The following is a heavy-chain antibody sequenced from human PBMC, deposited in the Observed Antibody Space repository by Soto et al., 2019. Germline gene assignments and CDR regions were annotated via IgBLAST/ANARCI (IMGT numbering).Heavy chain of an antibody. J-gene: IGHJ6*02. CDR1: GGSFNSFA. D-gene: IGHD2-21*02. CDR2: IIPIFGAA. Sequence: VQLVQSGAEVKKPGSSVKVSCKASGGSFNSFAISWVRQAPGQGLEWMGGIIPIFGAASYGQRIQGRVTITADESTSAAFMELSSLRSEDTAVYYCATSGECGGDCYVYTMDVWGQGTTVTVSS. V-gene: IGHV1-69*01. CDR3: ATSGECGGDCYVYTMDV.